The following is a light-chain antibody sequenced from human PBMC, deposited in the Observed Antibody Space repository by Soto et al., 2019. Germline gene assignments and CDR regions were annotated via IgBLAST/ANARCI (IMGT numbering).Light chain of an antibody. J-gene: IGKJ3*01. V-gene: IGKV3-20*01. CDR1: QTISGNY. CDR2: GAS. Sequence: EIVLTQSPGTLSLSPGERATLSCRASQTISGNYLAWYQQKPGQAPRGLIYGASIRAPGIPDRFSGSGSGTDFSLTISTLEPADFAAYYCHQYHTSPLFTFGPGTKVDF. CDR3: HQYHTSPLFT.